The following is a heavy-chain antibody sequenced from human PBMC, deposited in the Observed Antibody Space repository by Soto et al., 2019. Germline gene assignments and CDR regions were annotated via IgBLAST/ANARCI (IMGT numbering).Heavy chain of an antibody. CDR2: ISSTTNYI. J-gene: IGHJ4*02. V-gene: IGHV3-21*06. Sequence: GGSLRLSCAASGFTYTRYSMNWVRQAPGKGLEWVSSISSTTNYIYYGDSMKGRFTISRDNAKNSLYLEMNSLRAEDTAVYYCARESEDLTSNFDYWGQGTLVTVSS. CDR3: ARESEDLTSNFDY. CDR1: GFTYTRYS.